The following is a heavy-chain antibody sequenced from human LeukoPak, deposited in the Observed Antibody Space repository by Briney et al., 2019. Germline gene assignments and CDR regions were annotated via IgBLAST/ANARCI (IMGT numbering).Heavy chain of an antibody. CDR2: IYYSGST. V-gene: IGHV4-31*03. CDR1: GGSINSDAYY. Sequence: PSQTLSLTCTVSGGSINSDAYYWSWIRQHPGKGLEWIGYIYYSGSTYYNPSRKSRVSISVDTSENHFSLRLNSVTAADTAVYYCARDRYYGSGSYFKPFDYWGQGTLVTVSS. CDR3: ARDRYYGSGSYFKPFDY. J-gene: IGHJ4*02. D-gene: IGHD3-10*01.